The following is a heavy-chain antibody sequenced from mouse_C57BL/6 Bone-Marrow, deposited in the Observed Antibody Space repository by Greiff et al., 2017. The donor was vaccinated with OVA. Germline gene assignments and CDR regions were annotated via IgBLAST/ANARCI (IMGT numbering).Heavy chain of an antibody. J-gene: IGHJ1*03. V-gene: IGHV1-19*01. CDR1: GYTFTDYY. Sequence: VQLQQSGPVLVKPGASVKMSCKASGYTFTDYYMNWVKQSHGKSLEWIGVINPYNGGTSYNQKFKGKATLTVDKSSSTAYMELNSLTSEDSAVYYCARGGHSNHRNFDDWGTGTTVTVSS. D-gene: IGHD2-5*01. CDR3: ARGGHSNHRNFDD. CDR2: INPYNGGT.